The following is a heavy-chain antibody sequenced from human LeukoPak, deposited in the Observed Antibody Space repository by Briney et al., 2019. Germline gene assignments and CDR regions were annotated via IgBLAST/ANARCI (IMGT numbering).Heavy chain of an antibody. CDR2: ISWNSGSI. CDR3: ARDPTSDRFQYFDF. J-gene: IGHJ4*02. Sequence: GGSLRLSCAASGFTFDDYAMHWVRQAPGKGLEWVSGISWNSGSIGYADSVKGRFTISRDNAKNSVYLQMNSLTVEDTAVYYCARDPTSDRFQYFDFWGQGALVTVSS. V-gene: IGHV3-9*01. CDR1: GFTFDDYA. D-gene: IGHD2-21*02.